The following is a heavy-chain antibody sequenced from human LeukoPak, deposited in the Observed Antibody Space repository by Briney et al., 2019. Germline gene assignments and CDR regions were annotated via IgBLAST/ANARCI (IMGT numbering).Heavy chain of an antibody. Sequence: GGSLRLSCSASGLTASTNYLTWVRQAPGKGLEWVSVIYSGGNTYYADSVKGRFTISRDNSKNTLYLQMNSLRADDTAVYYCTRGPVGGFDAWGQGTLVTVSS. J-gene: IGHJ5*02. CDR1: GLTASTNY. CDR3: TRGPVGGFDA. D-gene: IGHD1-26*01. V-gene: IGHV3-53*01. CDR2: IYSGGNT.